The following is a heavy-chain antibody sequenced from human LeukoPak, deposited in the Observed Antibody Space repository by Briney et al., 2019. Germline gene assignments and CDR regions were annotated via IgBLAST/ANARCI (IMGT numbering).Heavy chain of an antibody. CDR2: ISGSGGST. Sequence: PGGSLRLSCAAYGFTFSSYAMSWVRQAPGKGLEWVSAISGSGGSTYYADSVKGRFTISRDNSKNTLYLQMNSLRAEDTAVYYCAKAQWLVPELDYWGQGTLVTVSS. J-gene: IGHJ4*02. D-gene: IGHD6-19*01. CDR1: GFTFSSYA. V-gene: IGHV3-23*01. CDR3: AKAQWLVPELDY.